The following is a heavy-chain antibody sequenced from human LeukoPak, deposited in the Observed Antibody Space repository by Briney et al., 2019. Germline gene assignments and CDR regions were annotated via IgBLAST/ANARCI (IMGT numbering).Heavy chain of an antibody. CDR2: ISSSGSTI. D-gene: IGHD2-8*01. V-gene: IGHV3-48*03. CDR3: ARHSRVVMVGGPEQ. J-gene: IGHJ4*02. Sequence: GGSLRLSCAASGFTFSSYEMNWVRQAPGKGLEWVSYISSSGSTIYYADSVKGRFTISRDNAKNSLYLQMNSLRAEDTAVYYCARHSRVVMVGGPEQWGQGTLVTVSS. CDR1: GFTFSSYE.